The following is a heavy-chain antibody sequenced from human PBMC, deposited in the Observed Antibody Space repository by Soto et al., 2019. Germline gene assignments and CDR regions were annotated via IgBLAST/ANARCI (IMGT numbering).Heavy chain of an antibody. D-gene: IGHD5-18*01. V-gene: IGHV1-2*02. CDR2: INSKSGGT. CDR1: GYAFTDYY. J-gene: IGHJ6*02. Sequence: QVQLVQSGAEVKKPGASVKVSCKASGYAFTDYYMHWVRQAPGQGLEWMGWINSKSGGTNLAQRFQGRVTMTRDTSISTTHLEVSRLRSDDTAIFYCARSATDMAAPYYGMDVWGQGTTVTVSS. CDR3: ARSATDMAAPYYGMDV.